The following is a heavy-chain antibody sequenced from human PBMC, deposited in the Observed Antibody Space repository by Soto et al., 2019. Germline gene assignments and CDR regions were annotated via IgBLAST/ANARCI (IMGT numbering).Heavy chain of an antibody. CDR3: AREGASLF. V-gene: IGHV3-66*01. CDR1: GFTVSSNY. Sequence: GGSLRLSCAASGFTVSSNYMSWVRQAPGKGLEWVSVIYSGGYTAYADSVKGRFSISRDDANNMLYLQMNSLRVEDTAVYYCAREGASLFWGQGTPVTVSS. CDR2: IYSGGYT. J-gene: IGHJ4*02.